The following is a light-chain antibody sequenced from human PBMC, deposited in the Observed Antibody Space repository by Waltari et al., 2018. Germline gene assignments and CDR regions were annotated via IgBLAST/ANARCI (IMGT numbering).Light chain of an antibody. CDR3: SSYTNSNTLV. Sequence: QSALTQPPSVSGSPGQSITTSCTATSSDVGCYNYISWYQQHPAKAPKLMIYDVSNRPSGVSGRFSGSKSGNSASLTSSGLQAEDEADYYCSSYTNSNTLVFGGGTNLTVL. CDR1: SSDVGCYNY. V-gene: IGLV2-14*03. CDR2: DVS. J-gene: IGLJ2*01.